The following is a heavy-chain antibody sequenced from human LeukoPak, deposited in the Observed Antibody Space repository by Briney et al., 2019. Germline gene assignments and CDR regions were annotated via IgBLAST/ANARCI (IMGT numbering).Heavy chain of an antibody. CDR3: ARDWRGYSYGNFDY. Sequence: ASVKASCKASGYTFTSYGISWVRQAPGQGLEWMGWISAYNGNTNYAQKLQGRVTMTTDTSTSTAYMELRSLRSDDTAVYYCARDWRGYSYGNFDYWGQGTLVTVSS. D-gene: IGHD5-18*01. CDR2: ISAYNGNT. CDR1: GYTFTSYG. V-gene: IGHV1-18*04. J-gene: IGHJ4*02.